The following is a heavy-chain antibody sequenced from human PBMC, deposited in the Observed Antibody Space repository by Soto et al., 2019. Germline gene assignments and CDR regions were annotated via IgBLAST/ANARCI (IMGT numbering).Heavy chain of an antibody. V-gene: IGHV3-15*07. Sequence: GGSLRLSCAASGFTFSNAWMNWVRQAPGKGLEWVGRIKSKTDGGTTDYAAPVKGRFTISRDDSKNTLYLQMNSLKTEDTAVYYCTTGYPLGRPLQDRYCSSTSCHTWGQGTLVTVSS. D-gene: IGHD2-2*01. CDR1: GFTFSNAW. CDR2: IKSKTDGGTT. CDR3: TTGYPLGRPLQDRYCSSTSCHT. J-gene: IGHJ4*02.